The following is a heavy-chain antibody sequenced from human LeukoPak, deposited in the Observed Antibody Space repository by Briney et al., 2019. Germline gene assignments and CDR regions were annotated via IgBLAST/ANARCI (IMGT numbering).Heavy chain of an antibody. Sequence: GGSLRLSCAASGFTFSSYAMSWVRQAPGKGPEWVSGISWNGGGIGYVDSVKGRFTISRDNAKNSLYLQMNSLRAEDTAVYYCAKDMSFDGDYGMDVWGQGTTVTVSS. CDR2: ISWNGGGI. V-gene: IGHV3-9*01. CDR1: GFTFSSYA. CDR3: AKDMSFDGDYGMDV. J-gene: IGHJ6*02. D-gene: IGHD3/OR15-3a*01.